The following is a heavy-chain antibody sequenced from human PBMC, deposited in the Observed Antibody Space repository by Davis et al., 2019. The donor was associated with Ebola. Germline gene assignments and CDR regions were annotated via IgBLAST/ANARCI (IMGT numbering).Heavy chain of an antibody. D-gene: IGHD4-11*01. CDR3: ARGSVSTPYYYYGMDV. CDR2: ISSSSSTI. J-gene: IGHJ6*02. V-gene: IGHV3-48*01. Sequence: GESLKISCAASGFTFSSYSMNWVRQAPGKGLEWVSYISSSSSTIYYADSVKGRFTISRDNSKNTLYLQMNSLRAEDTAVYYCARGSVSTPYYYYGMDVWGQGTTVTVSS. CDR1: GFTFSSYS.